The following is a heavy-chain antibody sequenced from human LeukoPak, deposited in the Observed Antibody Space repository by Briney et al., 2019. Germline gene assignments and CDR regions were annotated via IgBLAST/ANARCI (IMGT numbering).Heavy chain of an antibody. D-gene: IGHD3-22*01. V-gene: IGHV1-2*02. CDR1: GYTFTGYY. J-gene: IGHJ4*02. CDR3: ARLISPPYYYDSSGYHPTRFDY. Sequence: GASVKVSCKASGYTFTGYYMHWVRQAPGQGLEWMGWINPNSRGTNYAQKFQGRVTMTRDTSISTAYMELSRLRSDDTAVYYCARLISPPYYYDSSGYHPTRFDYWGQGTLVTVSS. CDR2: INPNSRGT.